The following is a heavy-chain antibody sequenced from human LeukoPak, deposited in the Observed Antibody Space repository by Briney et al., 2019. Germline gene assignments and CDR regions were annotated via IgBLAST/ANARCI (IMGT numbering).Heavy chain of an antibody. Sequence: PGGSLRLSCAASGFTFSSYAMSWVRQAPGKGLEWVSAFSGSGGSTYYADSVKGRFTISRDNSKNTLYLQMSSLRAEDTAVYYCARHPTRRRPLRYFDLRGRGTLVTVSS. CDR1: GFTFSSYA. J-gene: IGHJ2*01. CDR2: FSGSGGST. CDR3: ARHPTRRRPLRYFDL. V-gene: IGHV3-23*01.